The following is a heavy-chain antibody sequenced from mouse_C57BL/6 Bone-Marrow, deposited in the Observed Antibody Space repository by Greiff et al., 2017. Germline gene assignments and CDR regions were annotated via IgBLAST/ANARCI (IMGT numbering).Heavy chain of an antibody. CDR3: ARAPIYYYGSSGYFDV. CDR2: INPSTGGT. V-gene: IGHV1-42*01. D-gene: IGHD1-1*01. CDR1: GYSFTGYY. Sequence: VQLQQSGPELVKPGASVKISCKASGYSFTGYYMNWVKQSPEKSLEWIGEINPSTGGTTYNQKFKAKATLTVDKSSSTAYMQLKSLTSEDSAVYYCARAPIYYYGSSGYFDVWGTGTTVTVSS. J-gene: IGHJ1*03.